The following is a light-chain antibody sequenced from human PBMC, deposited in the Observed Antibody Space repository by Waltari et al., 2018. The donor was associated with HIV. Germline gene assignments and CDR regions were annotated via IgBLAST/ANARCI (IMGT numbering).Light chain of an antibody. CDR3: SSYADRNGFYVV. CDR2: EVT. V-gene: IGLV2-8*01. J-gene: IGLJ2*01. CDR1: NSDLSGYNY. Sequence: QSALTPPPAASGSPGQSVTIPCTATNSDLSGYNYCSWYQQHPGKAPKLVISEVTKRPSGVPDRFSGSKSGTTASLTVSGLQAEDEADYYCSSYADRNGFYVVFGGGTRLTVL.